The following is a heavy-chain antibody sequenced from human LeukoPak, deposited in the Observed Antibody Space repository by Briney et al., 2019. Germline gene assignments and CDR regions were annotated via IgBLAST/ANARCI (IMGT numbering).Heavy chain of an antibody. CDR3: ARDGPGDGIAAAAPDY. D-gene: IGHD6-13*01. V-gene: IGHV1-46*01. J-gene: IGHJ4*02. CDR2: INPSGGST. Sequence: GASVNVSCKASGYTFTSNYIHWVRQAPGQGLEWMGIINPSGGSTSYAQKFQGRVTMTRDTSTSTVYMELSSLRSEDTAVYYCARDGPGDGIAAAAPDYWGQGTLVTVSS. CDR1: GYTFTSNY.